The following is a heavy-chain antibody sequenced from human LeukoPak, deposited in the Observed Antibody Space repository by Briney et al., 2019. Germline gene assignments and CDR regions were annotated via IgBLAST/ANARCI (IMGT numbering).Heavy chain of an antibody. CDR1: AFTFSSYW. D-gene: IGHD3-10*01. J-gene: IGHJ3*02. Sequence: EGSLSLSCAGSAFTFSSYWMSWVRQAPGKGPEWVANIKDDGSEKYYLDSVKGRFTISRDNAKNSLYLQMNSLRAEDTAVYSCARIKEYGFDIWGQGTMVTVSS. CDR2: IKDDGSEK. CDR3: ARIKEYGFDI. V-gene: IGHV3-7*01.